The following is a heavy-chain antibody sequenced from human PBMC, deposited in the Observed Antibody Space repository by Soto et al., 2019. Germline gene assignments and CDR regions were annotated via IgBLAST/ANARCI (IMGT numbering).Heavy chain of an antibody. Sequence: PGGSLRLSCAASGFTFSSYGMHWVRQAPGKGLEWVAVIWYDGSNKYYADSVKGRFTISRDNSKNTLYLQMNSLRAEDTAVYYCARDRFPSCSGGTCYGNDPIGTFEYWGKGTLVTVSS. D-gene: IGHD2-15*01. CDR2: IWYDGSNK. CDR3: ARDRFPSCSGGTCYGNDPIGTFEY. J-gene: IGHJ4*02. V-gene: IGHV3-33*01. CDR1: GFTFSSYG.